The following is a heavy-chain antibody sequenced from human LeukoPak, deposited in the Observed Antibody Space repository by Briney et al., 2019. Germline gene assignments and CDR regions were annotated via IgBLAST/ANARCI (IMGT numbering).Heavy chain of an antibody. J-gene: IGHJ3*02. Sequence: PSETLSLTCTVSGGSISDSSYYWGWIRQPPGRGLEWIGSVYYSGSTHYNSSLKSRVTISVDTSKNQFSLRLSSVTAADTAIYYCASPGGGAFDIWGQGTMVTVSS. CDR2: VYYSGST. CDR1: GGSISDSSYY. V-gene: IGHV4-39*01. CDR3: ASPGGGAFDI. D-gene: IGHD3-10*01.